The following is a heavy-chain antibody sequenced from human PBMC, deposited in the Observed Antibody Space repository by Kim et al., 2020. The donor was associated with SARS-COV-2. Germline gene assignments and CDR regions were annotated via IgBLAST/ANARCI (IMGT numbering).Heavy chain of an antibody. CDR2: MYYSGYT. V-gene: IGHV4-39*01. J-gene: IGHJ4*02. CDR1: GDSISNNNYY. Sequence: SETLSLTCTVSGDSISNNNYYWGWIRQPPGKGLEWIGSMYYSGYTYYNPSLKSRITISVDTSKKQFSLKLNSVTAADTAIYYCARHAISVTDRAGTFDFWGQGNLVTVSS. CDR3: ARHAISVTDRAGTFDF. D-gene: IGHD6-19*01.